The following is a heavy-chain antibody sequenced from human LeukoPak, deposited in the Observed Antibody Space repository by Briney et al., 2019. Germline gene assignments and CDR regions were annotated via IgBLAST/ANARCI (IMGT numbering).Heavy chain of an antibody. Sequence: PGRSLRLSCAASGFTFSSYGMHWVRQAPGKGLEWVAVISYDGSNKYYADSVKGRFTISRDNSKNTLYLQMNSLRAEDTAVYYCAKDPEDIVLLFDYWGQGTLVTVSS. CDR1: GFTFSSYG. J-gene: IGHJ4*02. CDR3: AKDPEDIVLLFDY. D-gene: IGHD2-8*01. V-gene: IGHV3-30*18. CDR2: ISYDGSNK.